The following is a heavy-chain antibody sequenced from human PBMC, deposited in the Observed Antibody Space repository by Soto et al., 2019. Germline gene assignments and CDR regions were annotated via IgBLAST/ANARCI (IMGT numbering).Heavy chain of an antibody. V-gene: IGHV6-1*01. Sequence: PSPTLSLTCAISGDSVSSNTASWNCVRHSPSRVLEWLGRTYSRSKWYNDYAVSVKSRIIINPDTSKNQFSLQLNSVTPEDTAVYYCAKGDNLGPKTGYAFDPWGQGILVTVS. D-gene: IGHD5-12*01. CDR1: GDSVSSNTAS. CDR2: TYSRSKWYN. J-gene: IGHJ5*02. CDR3: AKGDNLGPKTGYAFDP.